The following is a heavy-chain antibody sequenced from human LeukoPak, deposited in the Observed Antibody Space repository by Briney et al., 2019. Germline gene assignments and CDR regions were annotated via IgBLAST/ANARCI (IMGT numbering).Heavy chain of an antibody. D-gene: IGHD3-22*01. Sequence: SETLSLTCNVSGSSIKKDNFFWTWIRQPRGEGLEWIGYIFSSGSTYYNPSLKSRVTFSVDTSNNHFSLNLRSVTAADTAVYYCARSTYYYDRSAFFFPDYFDYRGQGIQVTVSS. V-gene: IGHV4-30-4*01. CDR1: GSSIKKDNFF. CDR2: IFSSGST. J-gene: IGHJ4*02. CDR3: ARSTYYYDRSAFFFPDYFDY.